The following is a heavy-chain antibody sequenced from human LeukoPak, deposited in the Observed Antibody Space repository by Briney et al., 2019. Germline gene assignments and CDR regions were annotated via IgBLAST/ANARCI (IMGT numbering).Heavy chain of an antibody. J-gene: IGHJ3*02. CDR2: INPNSGGT. D-gene: IGHD5-24*01. Sequence: ASVKVSCKASRYTFTGYYMHWVRQAPGQGLEWMGWINPNSGGTNYAQKFQGWVTMTRDTSISTAYMELSRLRSDDTAVYYCARDGYTTHDAFDIWGQGTMVTVSS. CDR3: ARDGYTTHDAFDI. CDR1: RYTFTGYY. V-gene: IGHV1-2*04.